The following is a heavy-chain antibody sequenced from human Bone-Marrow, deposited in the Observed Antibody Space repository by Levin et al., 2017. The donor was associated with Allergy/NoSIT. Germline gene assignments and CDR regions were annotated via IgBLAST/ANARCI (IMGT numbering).Heavy chain of an antibody. D-gene: IGHD2-2*01. Sequence: PVASVKVSCAASGFTFGLSWMSWVRQAPGKGLEWVANIKEDGSEKYYVDSVKGRFTISRDNAKNSLYLQMSSLRAEDMAVYYCARISRSSFDIWGQGTMVTVSS. J-gene: IGHJ3*02. CDR1: GFTFGLSW. V-gene: IGHV3-7*01. CDR3: ARISRSSFDI. CDR2: IKEDGSEK.